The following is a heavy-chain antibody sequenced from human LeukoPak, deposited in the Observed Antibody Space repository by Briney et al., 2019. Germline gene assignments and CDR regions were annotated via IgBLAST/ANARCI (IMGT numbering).Heavy chain of an antibody. Sequence: ASVKVSCKASGYTFTSYGISWVRQAPGQGLEWMGWISAYNGNTNYAQKFQGRATMTTDTSTSTAHMELRSLRSDDTAVYYCARQGYSGHSQGAADYWGQGTLVTVSS. V-gene: IGHV1-18*01. CDR3: ARQGYSGHSQGAADY. D-gene: IGHD4-23*01. CDR2: ISAYNGNT. J-gene: IGHJ4*02. CDR1: GYTFTSYG.